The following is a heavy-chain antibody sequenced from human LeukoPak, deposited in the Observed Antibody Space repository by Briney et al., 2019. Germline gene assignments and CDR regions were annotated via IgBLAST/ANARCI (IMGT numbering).Heavy chain of an antibody. CDR2: INPNSGGT. CDR3: ARDRRLLLGYCSGGSCYSGFDP. D-gene: IGHD2-15*01. CDR1: GYTFTGYY. Sequence: GSVTVTFKASGYTFTGYYMHWVRQAPGQGLEWMGWINPNSGGTNYAQKFQGRVTMTRDTSISTAYMELSRLRSDDTAVYYCARDRRLLLGYCSGGSCYSGFDPWGQGTLVTVSS. V-gene: IGHV1-2*02. J-gene: IGHJ5*02.